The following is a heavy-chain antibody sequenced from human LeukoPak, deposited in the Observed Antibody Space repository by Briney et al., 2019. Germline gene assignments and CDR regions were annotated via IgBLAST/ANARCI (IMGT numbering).Heavy chain of an antibody. CDR3: ARGGGHLDC. CDR1: GFSFSSYW. J-gene: IGHJ4*02. Sequence: GGSLRLSCAASGFSFSSYWMSRVRQAPGKGLEWVANIKQDGSDKYYLTSVRGRFTISRDNAKNSLFLQMNSLRVEDTAVYYYARGGGHLDCWGQGTLVTVSS. CDR2: IKQDGSDK. D-gene: IGHD4-23*01. V-gene: IGHV3-7*03.